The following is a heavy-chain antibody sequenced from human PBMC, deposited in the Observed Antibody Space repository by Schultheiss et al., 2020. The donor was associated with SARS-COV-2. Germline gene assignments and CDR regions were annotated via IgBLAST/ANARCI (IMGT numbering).Heavy chain of an antibody. CDR3: ARVGCSSTSCYPYYFDY. J-gene: IGHJ4*02. CDR2: INHSGST. Sequence: SETLSLTCTVSGGSISSYYWSWIRQPPGKGLEWIGEINHSGSTYYNPSLKSRVTISVDTSKNQFSLKLSSVTAADTAVYYCARVGCSSTSCYPYYFDYWGQGTLVTVSS. CDR1: GGSISSYY. D-gene: IGHD2-2*01. V-gene: IGHV4-34*01.